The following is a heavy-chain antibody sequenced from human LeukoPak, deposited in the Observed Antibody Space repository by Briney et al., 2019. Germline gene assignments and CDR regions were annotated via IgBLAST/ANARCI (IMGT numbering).Heavy chain of an antibody. J-gene: IGHJ4*02. Sequence: GSLRLSCAASGFTFSSYSMNWVRQAPGKGLEWASSISSSSSYIYYADSVKGRFTISRDNAKNSLYLQMNSLRAEDTAVYYCARGSPMVRGAILDYWGQGTLVTVSS. CDR1: GFTFSSYS. CDR3: ARGSPMVRGAILDY. D-gene: IGHD3-10*01. V-gene: IGHV3-21*01. CDR2: ISSSSSYI.